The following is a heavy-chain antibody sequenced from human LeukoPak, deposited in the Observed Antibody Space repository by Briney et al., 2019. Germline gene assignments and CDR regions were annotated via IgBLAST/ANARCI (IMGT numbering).Heavy chain of an antibody. V-gene: IGHV4-59*01. D-gene: IGHD6-13*01. Sequence: AETPSLTCTVSGGSISSYYWSWIRQPPGKGLEWIGYIYYSGSTNYNPSLKSRVTISVDTSKNQFSLKLSSVTAADTAVYYCARSTGYSTYYFDNWGQRPRVTVSS. CDR1: GGSISSYY. CDR2: IYYSGST. CDR3: ARSTGYSTYYFDN. J-gene: IGHJ4*02.